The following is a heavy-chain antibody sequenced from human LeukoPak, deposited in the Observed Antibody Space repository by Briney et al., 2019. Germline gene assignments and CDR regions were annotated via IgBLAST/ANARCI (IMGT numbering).Heavy chain of an antibody. CDR3: TRTSPGIPLDF. CDR2: ISHSGRT. J-gene: IGHJ4*02. V-gene: IGHV4-34*01. Sequence: SETLSLTCAVSGVSFSGYYWSWIRLPPGKGPEWIGEISHSGRTCYNPSLKGRVTISLDTSMNHFSLNLRFVTAADTAVFYCTRTSPGIPLDFWGQGTLVTVSS. CDR1: GVSFSGYY. D-gene: IGHD1-26*01.